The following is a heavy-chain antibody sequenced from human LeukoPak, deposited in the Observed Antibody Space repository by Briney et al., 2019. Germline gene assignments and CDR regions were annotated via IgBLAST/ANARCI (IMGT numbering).Heavy chain of an antibody. D-gene: IGHD3-22*01. J-gene: IGHJ4*02. Sequence: ASVKVSCKASGYTFTSYYMHWVRQAPGQGLEWMGIINPSGGSTSYAQKFQGRVTMTRDTSTSTVYMELSSLRSEDTAVYYCARDSYYYDSSGYLPRYTIDYWGRGTLVTVSS. V-gene: IGHV1-46*01. CDR1: GYTFTSYY. CDR2: INPSGGST. CDR3: ARDSYYYDSSGYLPRYTIDY.